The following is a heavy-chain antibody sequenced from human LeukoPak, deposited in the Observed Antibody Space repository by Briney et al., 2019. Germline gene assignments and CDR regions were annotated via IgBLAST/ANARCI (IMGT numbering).Heavy chain of an antibody. CDR2: IYYTGST. CDR3: ARDLLLRYFEIGYYMDV. J-gene: IGHJ6*03. Sequence: SETPSLTCTVSGGSVSDYYWSWIRQSPGKGLEWIGYIYYTGSTSYNPSLRSRVTMSVDTSKNQFSLKLSSVTAADTAVYYCARDLLLRYFEIGYYMDVWGKGTTVTVSS. D-gene: IGHD3-9*01. CDR1: GGSVSDYY. V-gene: IGHV4-59*02.